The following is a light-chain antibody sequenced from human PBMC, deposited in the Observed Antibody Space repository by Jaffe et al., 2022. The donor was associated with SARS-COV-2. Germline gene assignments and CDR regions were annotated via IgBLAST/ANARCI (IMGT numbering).Light chain of an antibody. V-gene: IGKV2-24*01. CDR2: KTS. CDR3: MQGTQYPIT. J-gene: IGKJ5*01. Sequence: DSVLTQTPLSSPVTLGQPASISCRSSQSLVHRDGNTYLSWFQQRPGQPPRLLIYKTSKRFSGVPDRFSGSGAGTDFTLKISRVEVEDVGVYYCMQGTQYPITFGQGTRLEIK. CDR1: QSLVHRDGNTY.